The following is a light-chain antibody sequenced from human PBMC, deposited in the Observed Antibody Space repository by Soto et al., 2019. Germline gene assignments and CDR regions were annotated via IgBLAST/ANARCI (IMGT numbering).Light chain of an antibody. Sequence: EIVMTQSPATLSVSPGERVTLSCRASQSVSSNFAWYQQKPGQAPRLLLSGASTRATGIPARFSGSGSGTEFTLTISSLQSEDFEVYYCQQYNDWPLTFGQGTKVAIK. CDR3: QQYNDWPLT. CDR1: QSVSSN. V-gene: IGKV3-15*01. CDR2: GAS. J-gene: IGKJ1*01.